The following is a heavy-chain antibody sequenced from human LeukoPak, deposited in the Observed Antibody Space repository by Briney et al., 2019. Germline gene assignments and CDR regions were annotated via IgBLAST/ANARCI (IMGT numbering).Heavy chain of an antibody. J-gene: IGHJ5*02. CDR2: ISAYSGNT. Sequence: ASVKVSFKASGYTFTSYGISWGRPAPGEGLEWVGWISAYSGNTNYAQKLQGRVTMTTDTSTSTAYMELRSLISDDTAVYYCARVRAGYFSSPSCPWSWFDPWGQGTLVTVSS. V-gene: IGHV1-18*01. CDR3: ARVRAGYFSSPSCPWSWFDP. CDR1: GYTFTSYG. D-gene: IGHD2-2*01.